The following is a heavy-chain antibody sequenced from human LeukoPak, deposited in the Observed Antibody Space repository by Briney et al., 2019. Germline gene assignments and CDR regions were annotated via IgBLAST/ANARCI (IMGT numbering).Heavy chain of an antibody. V-gene: IGHV3-11*04. Sequence: PGGSLRLSCAASGFTFSDYYMSWIRQAPGKGLQWVSYISSSGSTIYYADSVKGRFTISRDNAKNSLYLQMNSLRAEDTAVYYCARHHSSGWYYFDYWGQGTLVTVSS. J-gene: IGHJ4*02. D-gene: IGHD6-19*01. CDR1: GFTFSDYY. CDR3: ARHHSSGWYYFDY. CDR2: ISSSGSTI.